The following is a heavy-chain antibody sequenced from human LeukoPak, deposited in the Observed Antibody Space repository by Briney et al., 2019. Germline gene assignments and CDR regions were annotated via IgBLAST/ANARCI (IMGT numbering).Heavy chain of an antibody. D-gene: IGHD5-12*01. CDR1: GFTFSSYA. V-gene: IGHV3-74*01. CDR3: ARDVGYSAYD. CDR2: INNDGSAT. J-gene: IGHJ4*02. Sequence: GGSLRLSCVVSGFTFSSYAMHWVRQGPGKGLVWVSRINNDGSATTYADSVKGRFTISRDTAKNTVFLQMNSLRAEDTAVYYCARDVGYSAYDWGQGTLVTVSS.